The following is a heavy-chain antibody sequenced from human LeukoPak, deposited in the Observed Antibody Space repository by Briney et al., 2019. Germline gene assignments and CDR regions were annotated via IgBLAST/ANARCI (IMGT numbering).Heavy chain of an antibody. CDR2: MFHSGST. Sequence: PSETLSLTCTVSGYSISSGYYCCCIRQPPGKLLEWIGSMFHSGSTYYNPSLKSRVTILVDTTNNHFSLQMISVTAADTAASYCWRVRYSWSREFDYWGQGTRVTGSS. CDR3: WRVRYSWSREFDY. CDR1: GYSISSGYY. J-gene: IGHJ4*02. V-gene: IGHV4-38-2*02. D-gene: IGHD1-20*01.